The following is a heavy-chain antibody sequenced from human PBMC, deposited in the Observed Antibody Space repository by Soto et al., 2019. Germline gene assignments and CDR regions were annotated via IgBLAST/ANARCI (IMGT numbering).Heavy chain of an antibody. V-gene: IGHV4-59*01. D-gene: IGHD3-16*01. J-gene: IGHJ2*01. CDR2: IYYSGST. CDR3: ARAIYSYASGWYFDL. Sequence: QVQLQESGPGLVKPSETLSLTCTVSGGSISSYYWSWIRQPPGKGLEWIGHIYYSGSTNYNPSLKGRVTISIDTSLNHFSLKLTSVTAADTAVYSCARAIYSYASGWYFDLWGRGTLVTVSS. CDR1: GGSISSYY.